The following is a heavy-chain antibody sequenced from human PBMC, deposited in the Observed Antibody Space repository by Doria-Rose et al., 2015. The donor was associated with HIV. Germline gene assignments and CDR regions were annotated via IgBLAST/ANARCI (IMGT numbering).Heavy chain of an antibody. D-gene: IGHD6-13*01. Sequence: TFSAYAIHWVRQAPGQRLEWMGWLNVGNGDTRYSRKFQDRVTITSDTSANTGYMALSSLRSEDTAVYYCARIHSLSSSSLGHWVQGTLVTVSS. J-gene: IGHJ4*02. CDR2: LNVGNGDT. V-gene: IGHV1-3*01. CDR3: ARIHSLSSSSLGH. CDR1: TFSAYA.